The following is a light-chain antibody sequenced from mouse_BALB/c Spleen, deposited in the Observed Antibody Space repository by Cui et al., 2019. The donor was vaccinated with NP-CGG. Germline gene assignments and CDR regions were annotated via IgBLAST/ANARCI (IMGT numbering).Light chain of an antibody. CDR2: GTN. J-gene: IGLJ1*01. CDR1: TGAVTTGNY. V-gene: IGLV1*01. CDR3: ALWYSNHWV. Sequence: QAVGTQVFALTTSPGETVTLTCRSSTGAVTTGNYANWVQEKPDHLFTGLIGGTNNRVPGVPARFSGSLIGDKAALTITGAQTEDEAIYFCALWYSNHWVFGGGTKLTVL.